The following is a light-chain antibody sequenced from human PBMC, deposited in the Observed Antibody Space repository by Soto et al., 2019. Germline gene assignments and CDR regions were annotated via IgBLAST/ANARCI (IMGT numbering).Light chain of an antibody. V-gene: IGLV2-14*03. CDR2: GVT. Sequence: SVLTQPPSVSWAPVQSSAISCTGHHKVIGTYDYVSWYQQLPGRAPRLLLNGVTTRPSGISDRFYASKSGLTASLTICRLQPEAEADDYCRSFTYNPMDVLGPGTKV. J-gene: IGLJ1*01. CDR1: HKVIGTYDY. CDR3: RSFTYNPMDV.